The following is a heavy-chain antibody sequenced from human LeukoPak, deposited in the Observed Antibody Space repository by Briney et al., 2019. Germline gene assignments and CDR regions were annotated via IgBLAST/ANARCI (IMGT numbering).Heavy chain of an antibody. CDR3: ARGSSEEMATIAY. Sequence: GASVKVSCKASGYTFTSYDINWVRQATGQGLEWMGWMNPSNGNTGFAQKFQGRLTMTRNTSISTAYMELSSLRSEDTAVYFCARGSSEEMATIAYWGQGTLVTVSS. D-gene: IGHD5-24*01. CDR1: GYTFTSYD. V-gene: IGHV1-8*02. CDR2: MNPSNGNT. J-gene: IGHJ4*02.